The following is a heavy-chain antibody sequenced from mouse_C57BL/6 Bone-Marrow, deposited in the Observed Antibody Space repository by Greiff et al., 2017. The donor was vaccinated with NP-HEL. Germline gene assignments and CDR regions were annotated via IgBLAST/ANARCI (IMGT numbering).Heavy chain of an antibody. CDR3: VTTGTDFDV. D-gene: IGHD4-1*01. J-gene: IGHJ1*03. Sequence: GGGLVQPKGSLKLSCAASGFSFNTYAMNWVRQAPGKGLEWVARIRSKSNNYATYYADSVKDRFTISRDDSESMLYLQMNNLKTEDTAMYYCVTTGTDFDVWGTGTTVTVSS. V-gene: IGHV10-1*01. CDR1: GFSFNTYA. CDR2: IRSKSNNYAT.